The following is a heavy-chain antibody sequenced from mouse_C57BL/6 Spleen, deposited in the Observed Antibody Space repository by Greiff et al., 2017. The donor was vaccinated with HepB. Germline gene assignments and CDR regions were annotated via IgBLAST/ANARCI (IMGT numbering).Heavy chain of an antibody. Sequence: EVQLQESGPGLVKPSQSLSLTCSVTGYSITSGYYWNWIRQFPGNKLEWMGYISYDGSNKYNPSLKNRISITRDTSKNQFFLTLNSVTTEDTATYYCAREPLGAMDYWGQGTSVTVSS. CDR2: ISYDGSN. CDR1: GYSITSGYY. J-gene: IGHJ4*01. CDR3: AREPLGAMDY. D-gene: IGHD1-2*01. V-gene: IGHV3-6*01.